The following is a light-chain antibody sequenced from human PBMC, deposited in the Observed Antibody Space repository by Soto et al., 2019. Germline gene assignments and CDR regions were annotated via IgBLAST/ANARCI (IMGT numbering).Light chain of an antibody. Sequence: DLQMTQSPSTLSASVGGRVTITCRASQSISSWLAWYQQKPGKAPKLLIYDSSTLESGVPSRFSGSVSGTEFTLTISSLQPDDFVTYYCQQYKTYPYSFGQGTKLEIK. CDR1: QSISSW. J-gene: IGKJ2*01. CDR2: DSS. V-gene: IGKV1-5*01. CDR3: QQYKTYPYS.